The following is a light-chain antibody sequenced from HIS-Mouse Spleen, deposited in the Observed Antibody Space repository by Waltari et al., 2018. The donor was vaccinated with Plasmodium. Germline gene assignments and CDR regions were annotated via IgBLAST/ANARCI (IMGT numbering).Light chain of an antibody. J-gene: IGKJ2*01. CDR1: QSVSRN. CDR3: QQYNNPRTT. V-gene: IGKV3-15*01. Sequence: EIVMTQSPATLSVSPGERATLSCRASQSVSRNLAWYQQTPGQAPSLLIYGASTRATGIPARFSGSGSGTEFTLTISSLQSEDFAVYYCQQYNNPRTTFGQGTKLEIK. CDR2: GAS.